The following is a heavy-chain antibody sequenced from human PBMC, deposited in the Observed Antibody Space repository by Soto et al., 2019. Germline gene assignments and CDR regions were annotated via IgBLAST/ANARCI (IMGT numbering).Heavy chain of an antibody. V-gene: IGHV3-20*04. Sequence: GGSLRLSCAASGFTFDDYGMSWVRQGPGKGLEWVSGINWNGASTDYADSVKGRFTISRDNAKNSLYLQMKSLRAEDTALYYCARTDSRPQDFDYWGQGTLVTVSS. CDR3: ARTDSRPQDFDY. D-gene: IGHD6-13*01. J-gene: IGHJ4*02. CDR1: GFTFDDYG. CDR2: INWNGAST.